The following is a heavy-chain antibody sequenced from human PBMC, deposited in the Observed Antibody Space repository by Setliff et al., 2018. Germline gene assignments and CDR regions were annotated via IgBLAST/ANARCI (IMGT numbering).Heavy chain of an antibody. D-gene: IGHD2-15*01. CDR2: ISSYNNDVT. Sequence: GASVKVSCKASGYILNSYGVSWVRQAPGQGLEWMGWISSYNNDVTNYLQRFQGRVTMNTDTSTSAAYMELRSLRSDDTTVYYCAISSLSICSGGTCPNAFDVWGQGTMVTVSS. V-gene: IGHV1-18*01. CDR1: GYILNSYG. CDR3: AISSLSICSGGTCPNAFDV. J-gene: IGHJ3*01.